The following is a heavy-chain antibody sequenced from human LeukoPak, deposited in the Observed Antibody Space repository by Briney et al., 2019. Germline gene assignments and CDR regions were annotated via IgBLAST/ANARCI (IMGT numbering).Heavy chain of an antibody. CDR2: INPSGGST. J-gene: IGHJ3*02. D-gene: IGHD3-22*01. Sequence: ASVKVSCKASGYTFTSYYMHWVRQAPGQGLEWMGKINPSGGSTSYAQKFQGRVTITADKSTSTAYMELSSLRSEDTAVYYCARDKGDSSGYYYDAFDIWGQGTMVTVSS. CDR3: ARDKGDSSGYYYDAFDI. CDR1: GYTFTSYY. V-gene: IGHV1-46*01.